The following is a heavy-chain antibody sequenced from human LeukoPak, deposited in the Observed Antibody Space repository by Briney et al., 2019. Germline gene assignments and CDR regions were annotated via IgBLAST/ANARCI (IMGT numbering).Heavy chain of an antibody. Sequence: SDTLSLTCTVSGVSISSYSWSWIRQPPGKGLEWIGYIYSSGSTNYNPSLKSRVTISLDTSKNQFSLKLSSVTAADTAVYYCARRMVATYNWFDPWGRESWSPSPQ. J-gene: IGHJ5*02. V-gene: IGHV4-4*09. CDR1: GVSISSYS. CDR3: ARRMVATYNWFDP. CDR2: IYSSGST. D-gene: IGHD5-12*01.